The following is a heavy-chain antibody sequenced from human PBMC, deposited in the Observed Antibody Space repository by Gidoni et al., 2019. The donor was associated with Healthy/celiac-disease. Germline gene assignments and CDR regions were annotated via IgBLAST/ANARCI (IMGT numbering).Heavy chain of an antibody. CDR3: AHRGEYYYSRGYYGGGVAY. CDR1: GFSLSTSGVG. V-gene: IGHV2-5*02. CDR2: IYWDDDK. D-gene: IGHD3-22*01. Sequence: QITLKESGPTLVKPTQTLTLTCTFSGFSLSTSGVGVGWIRQPPGKALEWLALIYWDDDKRYSPSLKSRLTITKDTPKNPGGLKMTKMDPVEKAKYYWAHRGEYYYSRGYYGGGVAYWGQGTLVTVSS. J-gene: IGHJ4*02.